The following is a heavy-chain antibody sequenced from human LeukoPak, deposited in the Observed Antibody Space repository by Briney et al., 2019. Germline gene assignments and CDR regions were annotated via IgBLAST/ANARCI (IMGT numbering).Heavy chain of an antibody. CDR3: AKGGERITMIVVVIFGDAFDI. Sequence: GGSLRLSCAASGFTFSSYGMHWVRQAPGKGLEWVAVISYDGSNKYYADSVKGRFTISRDNSKNTLYLQMNSLRAEDTAVYYCAKGGERITMIVVVIFGDAFDIWGQGTMVTVSS. V-gene: IGHV3-30*18. J-gene: IGHJ3*02. CDR2: ISYDGSNK. CDR1: GFTFSSYG. D-gene: IGHD3-22*01.